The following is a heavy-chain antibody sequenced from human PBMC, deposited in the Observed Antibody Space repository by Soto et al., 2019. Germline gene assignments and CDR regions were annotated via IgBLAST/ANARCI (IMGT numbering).Heavy chain of an antibody. CDR3: ARLSGRQSKP. Sequence: QVQLQQWGAGLLKPSETLSLTCAVYGGSFSGYYWSWIRQPPGKGLEWIGEINHSGSTNYNPSLKSRVTISVDTSKNQFSLKLSSVTAADTAVYYCARLSGRQSKPWGQGTLVTVSS. V-gene: IGHV4-34*01. J-gene: IGHJ5*02. D-gene: IGHD1-20*01. CDR1: GGSFSGYY. CDR2: INHSGST.